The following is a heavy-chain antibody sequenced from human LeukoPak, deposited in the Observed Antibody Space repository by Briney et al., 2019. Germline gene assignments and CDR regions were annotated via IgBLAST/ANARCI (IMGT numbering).Heavy chain of an antibody. J-gene: IGHJ4*02. V-gene: IGHV3-11*06. D-gene: IGHD3-10*01. CDR2: ISSSSSYT. CDR3: ASSVRGAIGDY. CDR1: GFTFSDYY. Sequence: TGGSLRLSCAASGFTFSDYYMSWIRQAPGKGLEWVSYISSSSSYTNYADSVKGRFTISRDNAKNSLYLQMNSLRAEDTAVYYCASSVRGAIGDYWGQGTLVTVSS.